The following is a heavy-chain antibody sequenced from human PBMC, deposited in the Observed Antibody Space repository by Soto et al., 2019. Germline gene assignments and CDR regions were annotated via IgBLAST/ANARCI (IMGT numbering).Heavy chain of an antibody. V-gene: IGHV1-8*01. D-gene: IGHD3-9*01. CDR3: ARGYYDILTGYYIFDY. CDR1: GYTFTSYD. CDR2: MNPNSGNT. Sequence: ASVQVSCKASGYTFTSYDINWVRQATGQGLEWMGWMNPNSGNTGYAQKFQGRVTMTRNTSISTAYMELSSLRSEDTAVYYCARGYYDILTGYYIFDYWGQGTLVTVSS. J-gene: IGHJ4*02.